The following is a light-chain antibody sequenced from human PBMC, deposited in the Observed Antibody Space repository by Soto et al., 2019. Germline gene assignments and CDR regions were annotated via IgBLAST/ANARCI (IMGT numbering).Light chain of an antibody. V-gene: IGKV3-20*01. Sequence: EIVMTQSPATLSVSPGERATLSCRASQSVSSNLAWYQQKPGQAPRLLIYGAYTRATGIPVRFSGSGSGTDFTLTISRLEPEDFAVYYCQQYGSSPPVTFGQGTKV. CDR2: GAY. CDR1: QSVSSN. J-gene: IGKJ1*01. CDR3: QQYGSSPPVT.